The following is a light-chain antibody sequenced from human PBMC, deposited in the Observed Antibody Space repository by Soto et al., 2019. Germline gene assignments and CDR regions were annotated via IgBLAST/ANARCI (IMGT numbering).Light chain of an antibody. V-gene: IGKV1D-12*01. CDR1: QGPGNW. Sequence: DIQMTQSPSSVSASVGDRVTITCPASQGPGNWLAWYQQKPGKAPNLLIYAVCSLQSGVPSSYRGSESGTDFTLTITTLQPEDFAPYYCLQANSFRLSFGGGTKVEIK. CDR3: LQANSFRLS. J-gene: IGKJ4*01. CDR2: AVC.